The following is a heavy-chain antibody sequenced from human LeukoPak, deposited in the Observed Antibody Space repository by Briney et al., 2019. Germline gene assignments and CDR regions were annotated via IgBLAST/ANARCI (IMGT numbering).Heavy chain of an antibody. D-gene: IGHD3-22*01. CDR1: GYTFTGYY. J-gene: IGHJ3*02. Sequence: ASVKVSCKASGYTFTGYYMHWVRQAPGQGLEWMGWINPNSGGTNYAQKFQGRVTMTRDTSISTAYMELSRLRSDDTAVYYCARDQVFSYDSSGYYSVDAFDIWGQGTMVTVSS. CDR3: ARDQVFSYDSSGYYSVDAFDI. V-gene: IGHV1-2*02. CDR2: INPNSGGT.